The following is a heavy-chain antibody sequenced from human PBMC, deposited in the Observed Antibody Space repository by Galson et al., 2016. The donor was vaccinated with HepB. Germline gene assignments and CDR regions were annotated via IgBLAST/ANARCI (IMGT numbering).Heavy chain of an antibody. Sequence: SVKVSCKASGYNFNNYGIHWVRQAPGQGLEWMAWISAYNGDIRYAENLQGSVTVTTDTSTSTSHMELRSLSSDDTAVYYCARSSSGWFASDYWGQGTLVIVSS. J-gene: IGHJ4*02. CDR1: GYNFNNYG. CDR2: ISAYNGDI. V-gene: IGHV1-18*01. CDR3: ARSSSGWFASDY. D-gene: IGHD6-19*01.